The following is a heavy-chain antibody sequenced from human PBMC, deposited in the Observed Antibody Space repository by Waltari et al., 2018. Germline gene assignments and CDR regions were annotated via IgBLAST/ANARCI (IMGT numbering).Heavy chain of an antibody. Sequence: QVQLQESGPGLVKPSQTLSLTCTVSGGSISSGGYYWSWIRQHPGKGLEWIGYIYYSGITDYNPSLKRRVTISVDTSKNQFSLKLSSVTAADTAVYYCARGDIVLMVYAMWGQGTLVTVSS. D-gene: IGHD2-8*01. CDR1: GGSISSGGYY. CDR3: ARGDIVLMVYAM. J-gene: IGHJ4*02. V-gene: IGHV4-31*03. CDR2: IYYSGIT.